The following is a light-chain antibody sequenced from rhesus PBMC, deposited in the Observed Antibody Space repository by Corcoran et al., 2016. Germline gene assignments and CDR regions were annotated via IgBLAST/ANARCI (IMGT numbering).Light chain of an antibody. J-gene: IGKJ1*01. CDR1: QSVSSY. Sequence: EIVMTQSPATLSLSLGERATLSCRASQSVSSYVAWYQQKPEQAPRLLIYGASSSATGIPDRFSGCWPGTDFTLNISSLGPEDFAVSYCQQYSNWPRTFGQGTKVEIK. V-gene: IGKV3S9*01. CDR2: GAS. CDR3: QQYSNWPRT.